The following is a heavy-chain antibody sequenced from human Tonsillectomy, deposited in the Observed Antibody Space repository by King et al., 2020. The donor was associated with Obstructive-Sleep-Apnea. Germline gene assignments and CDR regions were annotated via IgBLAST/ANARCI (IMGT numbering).Heavy chain of an antibody. CDR3: ARSRVLRAPYYYGMDV. D-gene: IGHD1-1*01. CDR1: GGSFSGYY. V-gene: IGHV4-34*01. Sequence: VQLQQWGAGLLKPSETLSLTCAVYGGSFSGYYWSWIRQPPGKGLEWIGEINHSGSTNYNPSLKSRVTISVDTSKNQFSLKLSSVTAADTAVYYCARSRVLRAPYYYGMDVWGQGTTVTVSS. CDR2: INHSGST. J-gene: IGHJ6*02.